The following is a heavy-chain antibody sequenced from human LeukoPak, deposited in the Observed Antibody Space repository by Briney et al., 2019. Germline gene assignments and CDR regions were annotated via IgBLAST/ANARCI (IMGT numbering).Heavy chain of an antibody. CDR1: GGTFSSYA. D-gene: IGHD1-1*01. V-gene: IGHV1-69*05. CDR3: ARDLPTRGGYNWFDP. J-gene: IGHJ5*02. CDR2: IIHIVGTT. Sequence: GASVKVSCKASGGTFSSYAISWVRQAPGQGLEWMGGIIHIVGTTNHAPKFQGRLTITTDESTSTAYMEPRSLRSNDTAVYYCARDLPTRGGYNWFDPWGQGTLVTVSS.